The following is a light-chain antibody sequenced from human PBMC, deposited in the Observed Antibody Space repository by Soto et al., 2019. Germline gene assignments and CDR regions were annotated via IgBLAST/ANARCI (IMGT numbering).Light chain of an antibody. V-gene: IGLV2-14*01. CDR2: EVS. Sequence: QSVLTQPASVSGSPGQSITISCTGTSSDVGGYNYVSWYQQHPGKAPKLMIYEVSNRPSGVSNRFSGSKSGNTASPTISGLQAEDEADYYCSSYTSSSTRVFGTGT. CDR3: SSYTSSSTRV. CDR1: SSDVGGYNY. J-gene: IGLJ1*01.